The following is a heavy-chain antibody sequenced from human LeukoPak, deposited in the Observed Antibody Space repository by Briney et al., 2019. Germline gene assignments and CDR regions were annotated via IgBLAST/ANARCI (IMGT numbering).Heavy chain of an antibody. J-gene: IGHJ3*02. CDR1: GGTFSTYA. CDR2: IIPILGIA. Sequence: GASVKVSCKASGGTFSTYAISWVRQAPGQGLEWMGRIIPILGIANYAQKFQGRVTITAEKSTSTPYTELSSLRSEDTAVYYCARSRITMIVVVSRRRGSGAFDIWGQGTMVTVSS. D-gene: IGHD3-22*01. CDR3: ARSRITMIVVVSRRRGSGAFDI. V-gene: IGHV1-69*04.